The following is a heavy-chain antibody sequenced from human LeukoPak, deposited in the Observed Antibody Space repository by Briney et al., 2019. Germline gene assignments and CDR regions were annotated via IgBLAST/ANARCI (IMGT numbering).Heavy chain of an antibody. CDR1: KFIFSKYW. Sequence: PGGSLRLSCAASKFIFSKYWMSWVRQAPGKGLEWVAFIRYDGSNKYYADSVKGRFTISRGNSKNTLYLQMNSLRAEDTAVYYCAKDGGVYFDYWGQGTLVTVSS. CDR2: IRYDGSNK. D-gene: IGHD2-15*01. J-gene: IGHJ4*02. V-gene: IGHV3-30*02. CDR3: AKDGGVYFDY.